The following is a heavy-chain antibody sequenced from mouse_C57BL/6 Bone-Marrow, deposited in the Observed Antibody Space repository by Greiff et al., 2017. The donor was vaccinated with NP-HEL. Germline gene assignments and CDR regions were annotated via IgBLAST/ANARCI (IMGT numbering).Heavy chain of an antibody. CDR3: ARSHYYGSSYWFAY. V-gene: IGHV1-59*01. D-gene: IGHD1-1*01. J-gene: IGHJ3*01. CDR1: GYTFTSYW. Sequence: QVQLQQPGAELVRPGTSVKLSCKASGYTFTSYWMHWVKQRPGQGLEWIGVIDPSDSYTNYNQKFKGTATLTVDTSSSTAYMQLSSLTSEDSAVYYCARSHYYGSSYWFAYWGQGTLVTVSA. CDR2: IDPSDSYT.